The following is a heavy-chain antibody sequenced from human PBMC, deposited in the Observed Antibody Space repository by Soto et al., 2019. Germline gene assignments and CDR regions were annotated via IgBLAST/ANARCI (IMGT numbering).Heavy chain of an antibody. D-gene: IGHD3-22*01. V-gene: IGHV3-48*02. CDR2: ISSSSSTI. CDR3: ARETYYYDSSGYYDDAFDI. CDR1: GFTFSSYS. J-gene: IGHJ3*02. Sequence: EVQLVESGRGLVQPGGSLRLSCAASGFTFSSYSMNWVRQAPGKGLEWVSYISSSSSTIYYADSVKGRFTISRDNAKNSLYLQMNSLRDEDTAVYYCARETYYYDSSGYYDDAFDIWGQGTMVTVSS.